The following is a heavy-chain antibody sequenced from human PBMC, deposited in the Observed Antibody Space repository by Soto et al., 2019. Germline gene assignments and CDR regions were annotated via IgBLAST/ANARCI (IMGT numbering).Heavy chain of an antibody. V-gene: IGHV4-59*01. CDR1: GGSISSYY. CDR2: IYYSGST. D-gene: IGHD3-9*01. J-gene: IGHJ4*02. Sequence: PSETLSLTCTVSGGSISSYYWSWIRQPPGKGLEWIGYIYYSGSTNYNPSLKSRVTISVDTPKNQFSLKLSSVTAADTAVYYCARGKGALRYFDWLPNFDYWGQGTLVTVSS. CDR3: ARGKGALRYFDWLPNFDY.